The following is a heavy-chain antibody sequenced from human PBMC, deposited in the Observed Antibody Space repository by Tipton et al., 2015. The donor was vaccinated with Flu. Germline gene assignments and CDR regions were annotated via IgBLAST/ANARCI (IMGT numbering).Heavy chain of an antibody. CDR2: IFHSGST. D-gene: IGHD4-11*01. CDR1: GASMSSGGYF. CDR3: ARRDYSNYVSDPKNWFDP. Sequence: TLSLTCTVSGASMSSGGYFWSWIRHQPGKGLERIGYIFHSGSTYYNPSLKSRGAISVDTSKNQFSLKLSSVTAADTAVYYCARRDYSNYVSDPKNWFDPWGQGTLVTVSS. J-gene: IGHJ5*02. V-gene: IGHV4-31*03.